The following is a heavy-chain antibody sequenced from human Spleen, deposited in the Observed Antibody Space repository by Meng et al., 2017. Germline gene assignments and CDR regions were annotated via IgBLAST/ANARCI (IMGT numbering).Heavy chain of an antibody. V-gene: IGHV4-34*01. J-gene: IGHJ4*02. D-gene: IGHD6-6*01. CDR1: GGSFSGYY. CDR3: AKAWYISSWVFDV. CDR2: INHSGST. Sequence: SETLSLTCAVYGGSFSGYYWSWIRQPPGKGLEWIGEINHSGSTNYNPSLKSRVTISVDTSKNQFSLKLSSVTAADTAVYYCAKAWYISSWVFDVWGQGAQVTVSS.